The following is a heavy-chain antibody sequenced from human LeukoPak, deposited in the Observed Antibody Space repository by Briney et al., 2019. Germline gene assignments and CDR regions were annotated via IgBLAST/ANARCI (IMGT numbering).Heavy chain of an antibody. CDR2: IIPIFGTA. CDR3: ARDSTPRAGTTHFDY. CDR1: GYTFTSYA. J-gene: IGHJ4*02. V-gene: IGHV1-18*01. D-gene: IGHD1-1*01. Sequence: GASVKVSCKASGYTFTSYAISWVRQAPGQGLEWMGGIIPIFGTANYAQKLQGRVTMTTDTSTSTAYMELRSLRSDDTAVYYCARDSTPRAGTTHFDYWGQGTLVTVSS.